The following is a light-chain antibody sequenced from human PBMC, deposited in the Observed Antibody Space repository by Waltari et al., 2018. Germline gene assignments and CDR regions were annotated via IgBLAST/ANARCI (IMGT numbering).Light chain of an antibody. J-gene: IGLJ2*01. Sequence: QSALTQPPSASGSPGQSVTISCTGTSSDVGTYNSASWYQQHPGKAPKLMIYEVTKRPSGVPDRFSGSKSGNTASLTVSGLQAEDAADYYCCSFAGSNIVVFGGGTKLTVL. V-gene: IGLV2-8*01. CDR1: SSDVGTYNS. CDR3: CSFAGSNIVV. CDR2: EVT.